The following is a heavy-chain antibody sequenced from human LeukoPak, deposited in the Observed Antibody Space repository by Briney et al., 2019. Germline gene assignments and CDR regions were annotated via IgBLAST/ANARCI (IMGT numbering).Heavy chain of an antibody. V-gene: IGHV4-34*01. D-gene: IGHD5-24*01. CDR2: INHSGST. J-gene: IGHJ5*02. CDR1: GGSFSGYY. CDR3: ARGGIKMATTTGWFDP. Sequence: PSETLSLTCAVYGGSFSGYYWSWIRQPPGKGLEWIGEINHSGSTNYNPSPKSRVTISVDTSKNQFSLKLSSVTAADTAVYYCARGGIKMATTTGWFDPWGQGTLVTVSS.